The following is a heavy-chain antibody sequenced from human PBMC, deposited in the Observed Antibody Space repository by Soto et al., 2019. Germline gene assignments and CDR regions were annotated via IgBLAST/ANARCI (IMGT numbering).Heavy chain of an antibody. Sequence: SETLSLTCAVYGGSFSGYYWSWIRQPPGKGLEWIGEINHSGSTNYNPSLKSRVTISVDTSKNQFSLKLSSVTAADTAVYYCARRGEQWLVDYYYGMDVWGQGTTVTVSS. V-gene: IGHV4-34*01. CDR1: GGSFSGYY. CDR3: ARRGEQWLVDYYYGMDV. CDR2: INHSGST. D-gene: IGHD6-19*01. J-gene: IGHJ6*02.